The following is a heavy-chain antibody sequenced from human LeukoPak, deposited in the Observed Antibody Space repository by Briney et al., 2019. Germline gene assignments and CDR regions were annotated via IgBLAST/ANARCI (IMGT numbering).Heavy chain of an antibody. D-gene: IGHD2-2*02. V-gene: IGHV3-74*01. J-gene: IGHJ4*02. Sequence: PGGSLRLSCAASGFTFSSNWMHWVRQAPGKGLVWVSRINTDGSSTSYADSVKGRFTISRDNAKNTLYLQMNSLRAEDTAVYYCARGGIVVVPAAIQKNDYWGQGTLVTVSS. CDR3: ARGGIVVVPAAIQKNDY. CDR1: GFTFSSNW. CDR2: INTDGSST.